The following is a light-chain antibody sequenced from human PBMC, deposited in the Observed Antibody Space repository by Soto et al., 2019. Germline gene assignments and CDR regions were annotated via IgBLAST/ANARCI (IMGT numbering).Light chain of an antibody. J-gene: IGKJ1*01. CDR2: GAS. V-gene: IGKV3-20*01. CDR1: QSVSNNY. Sequence: EIVLTQSPGTLSLSPVEIATLSCRTSQSVSNNYLAWYQQKPGQAPRLLIYGASSRATGIPDRFSGSGSGTDFTLRISRLEPEDFAVYYCQQYSSLWTFGQGTTVDIK. CDR3: QQYSSLWT.